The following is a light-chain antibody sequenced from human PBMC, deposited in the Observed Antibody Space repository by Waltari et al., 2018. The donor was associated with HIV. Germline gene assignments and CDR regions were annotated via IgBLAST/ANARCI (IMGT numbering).Light chain of an antibody. CDR2: LNSDGSH. J-gene: IGLJ3*02. V-gene: IGLV4-69*01. Sequence: QLVLTQSPSASASLGASVKPTCTLSSGHRHYAIAWPQQQPEQGPRYLMKLNSDGSHYKGDGIPDRFSGSSSGAERYLTISSLQSEDEADYYCQTWGTGMVFGGGTKLTVL. CDR3: QTWGTGMV. CDR1: SGHRHYA.